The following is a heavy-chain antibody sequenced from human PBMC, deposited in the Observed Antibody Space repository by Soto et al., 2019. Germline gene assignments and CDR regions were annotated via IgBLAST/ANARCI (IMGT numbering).Heavy chain of an antibody. CDR3: ARRGSSSWYYYYGMDV. Sequence: ASVKVSCKASGYTFTSYAMHWVRQAPGQRLEWMGWINAGNGNTKYSQKFQGRVTITRDTSASTAYMELSSLRSEDTAVYYCARRGSSSWYYYYGMDVWGQGTTVTVSS. D-gene: IGHD6-13*01. J-gene: IGHJ6*02. V-gene: IGHV1-3*01. CDR1: GYTFTSYA. CDR2: INAGNGNT.